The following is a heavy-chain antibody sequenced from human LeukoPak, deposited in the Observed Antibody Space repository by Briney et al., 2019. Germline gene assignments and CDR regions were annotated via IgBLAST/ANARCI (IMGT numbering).Heavy chain of an antibody. CDR1: GFTFSSYS. Sequence: GGSLRLSCAASGFTFSSYSMNWVRQAPGKGLEWVSSISSSSSYIYYADSVKGRFTISRDNAKNSLYLQMNSLRAEDTAVYYCARAHDYGDCHYYYYGMDVWGQGTTVTVSS. CDR2: ISSSSSYI. J-gene: IGHJ6*02. V-gene: IGHV3-21*01. CDR3: ARAHDYGDCHYYYYGMDV. D-gene: IGHD4-17*01.